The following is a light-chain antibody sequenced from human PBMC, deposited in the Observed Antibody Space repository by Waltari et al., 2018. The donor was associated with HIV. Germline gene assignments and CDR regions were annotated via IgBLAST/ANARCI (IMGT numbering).Light chain of an antibody. J-gene: IGLJ2*01. V-gene: IGLV6-57*02. CDR3: QSYDVANHRVI. Sequence: NFMLTQPHSVSESPGKTVTISCTGTSGNIASNYVQWYQQRPGSVPTTVIYEDNPRPAGVPDRFSGSIDRSSNSASLTISGLKTEDEADYYWQSYDVANHRVIFGGGTKLTVL. CDR2: EDN. CDR1: SGNIASNY.